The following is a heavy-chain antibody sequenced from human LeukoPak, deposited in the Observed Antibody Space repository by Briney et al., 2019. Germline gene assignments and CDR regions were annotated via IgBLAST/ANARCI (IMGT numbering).Heavy chain of an antibody. J-gene: IGHJ4*02. CDR1: GFTFSSYW. Sequence: PAQSLTLSWAASGFTFSSYWMSWVRQAPGKWLEWVANIKPDGSEKYYVDSVKGRSTTSRETAKHSLYLQMNSRITADPAVYYCARDTDYDCGSGYFAYWGEGTLVTVSS. CDR3: ARDTDYDCGSGYFAY. V-gene: IGHV3-7*01. D-gene: IGHD3-3*01. CDR2: IKPDGSEK.